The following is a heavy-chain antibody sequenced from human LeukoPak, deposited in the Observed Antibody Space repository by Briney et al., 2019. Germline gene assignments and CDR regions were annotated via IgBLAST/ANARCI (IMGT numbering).Heavy chain of an antibody. CDR2: IWYDGSNK. CDR1: GFTFSSYG. J-gene: IGHJ3*02. V-gene: IGHV3-33*01. D-gene: IGHD4/OR15-4a*01. CDR3: ARRWMTMVGPDACDI. Sequence: GGSLRLSCAASGFTFSSYGMHWVRQAPGKGLEWVAVIWYDGSNKYYADSVKGRFTISRDNSKNTLYLQMNSLRAEDTAVYYCARRWMTMVGPDACDIWGEGTMVTVP.